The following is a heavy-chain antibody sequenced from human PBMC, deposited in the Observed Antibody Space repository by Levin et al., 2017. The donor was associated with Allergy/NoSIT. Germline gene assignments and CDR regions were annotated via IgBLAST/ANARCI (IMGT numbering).Heavy chain of an antibody. CDR3: ARVAYGSGSPWYYYYYMDV. Sequence: PSETLSLTCTVSGGSISSYYWSWIRQPPGKGLEWIGYIYYSGSTNYNPSLKSRVTISVDTSKNQFSLKLSSVTAADTAVYYCARVAYGSGSPWYYYYYMDVWGKGTTVTVSS. CDR1: GGSISSYY. J-gene: IGHJ6*03. D-gene: IGHD3-10*01. V-gene: IGHV4-59*01. CDR2: IYYSGST.